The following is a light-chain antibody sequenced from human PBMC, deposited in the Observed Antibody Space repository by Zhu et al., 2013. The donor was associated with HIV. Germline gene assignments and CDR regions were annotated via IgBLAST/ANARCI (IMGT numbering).Light chain of an antibody. CDR2: GAS. CDR3: QQYRSSPWT. V-gene: IGKV3-20*01. CDR1: QSVTSSH. J-gene: IGKJ1*01. Sequence: EIVLTQFPAILSVSPGERATLSCRASQSVTSSHLAWYQQKPGQAPRLLIYGASSRATGIPDRFSGSGSGTDFTLTISRLEPEDFAVYYCQQYRSSPWTFGQGTKVEFK.